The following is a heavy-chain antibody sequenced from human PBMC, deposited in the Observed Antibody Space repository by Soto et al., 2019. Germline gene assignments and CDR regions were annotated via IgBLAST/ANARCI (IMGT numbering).Heavy chain of an antibody. J-gene: IGHJ5*02. Sequence: EVQLVESGGGLVQPGGSLRLSCAASGFTFSSYSMNWVRQAPGKGLDWVSYISSSSGTIYYADSVKGRFTISRDNAKNSLYLQMNSLRAEDTAVYYCARDSTPRSMDSWGQGTRVTVSS. V-gene: IGHV3-48*01. D-gene: IGHD2-2*03. CDR2: ISSSSGTI. CDR1: GFTFSSYS. CDR3: ARDSTPRSMDS.